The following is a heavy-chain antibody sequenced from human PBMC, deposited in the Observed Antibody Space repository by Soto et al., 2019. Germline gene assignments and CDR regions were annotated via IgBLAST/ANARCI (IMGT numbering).Heavy chain of an antibody. CDR3: ALHYGSGSNYYYYGMDV. CDR2: IIPIFGTA. Sequence: QVQLVQSGAEVKKPGSSVKVSCKASGGTFSSYAISWLRQAPGQGLEWMGGIIPIFGTANYAQKFQGSVTITADESTTTAYTELSSLRSEDTAVYYCALHYGSGSNYYYYGMDVWGQGTTVTGSS. V-gene: IGHV1-69*12. D-gene: IGHD3-10*01. CDR1: GGTFSSYA. J-gene: IGHJ6*02.